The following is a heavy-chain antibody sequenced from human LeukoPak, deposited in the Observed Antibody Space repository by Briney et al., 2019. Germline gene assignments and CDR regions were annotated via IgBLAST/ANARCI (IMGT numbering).Heavy chain of an antibody. V-gene: IGHV1-69*13. CDR1: GDTFRRFA. Sequence: ASVKVSCKASGDTFRRFAMSWVRQAPGQGLEWMGGIISIFNTANYAQKFQVRVTITADESTGTAYMELSSLRSEDTAVYYCARVVTPRYCSSTTCYWKGWFDPWGQGTLVTVSS. CDR2: IISIFNTA. CDR3: ARVVTPRYCSSTTCYWKGWFDP. D-gene: IGHD2-2*01. J-gene: IGHJ5*02.